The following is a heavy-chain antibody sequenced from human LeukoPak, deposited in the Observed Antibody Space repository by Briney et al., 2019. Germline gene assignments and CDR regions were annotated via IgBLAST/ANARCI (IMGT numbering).Heavy chain of an antibody. D-gene: IGHD6-6*01. CDR2: INPSVGST. CDR3: ARELSSSSRLLDS. CDR1: GYTFSSYY. J-gene: IGHJ4*02. Sequence: ASVKVSCKASGYTFSSYYMHWVRQAPGQGLEWMGIINPSVGSTSHAQKFQGRVTMTRGMSTSTVYMELSSLRSEDTAVYYCARELSSSSRLLDSWGQGTLVTVSS. V-gene: IGHV1-46*01.